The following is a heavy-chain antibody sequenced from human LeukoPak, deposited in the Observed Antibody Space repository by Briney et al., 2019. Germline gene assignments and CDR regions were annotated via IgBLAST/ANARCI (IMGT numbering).Heavy chain of an antibody. CDR1: GYTFTSYY. Sequence: ASVRVSCKASGYTFTSYYMHWVRQAPGQGLEWMGIINPSGGSTSYAQKFQGRVTMTRDTSTSTVYMELSSLRSEDTAVYYCARDTALELSFDYWGQGTLVTVSS. J-gene: IGHJ4*02. D-gene: IGHD1-7*01. CDR3: ARDTALELSFDY. CDR2: INPSGGST. V-gene: IGHV1-46*01.